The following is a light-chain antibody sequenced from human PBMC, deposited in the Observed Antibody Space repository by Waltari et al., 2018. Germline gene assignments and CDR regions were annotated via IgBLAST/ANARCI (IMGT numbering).Light chain of an antibody. V-gene: IGLV3-21*04. CDR2: YDS. CDR3: QVWDANTDPGV. J-gene: IGLJ1*01. CDR1: NIASKS. Sequence: SYVLTQPPSVPVAPGKTASITCGGNNIASKSCHWYHQKPGQAPILVISYDSDRPSGIPERFSGSNSGNTATLTISRVEAGDEADYYCQVWDANTDPGVFGTGTEVTVL.